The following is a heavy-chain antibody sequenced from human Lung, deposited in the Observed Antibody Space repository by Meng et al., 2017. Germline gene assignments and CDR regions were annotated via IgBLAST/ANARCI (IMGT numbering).Heavy chain of an antibody. CDR3: ARGQKGYFDL. J-gene: IGHJ2*01. CDR1: VGSISSSNYY. V-gene: IGHV4-30-4*01. CDR2: IYNSGST. Sequence: QVQLQESGPGLVQPPQTLSLTCTVSVGSISSSNYYWSWIRQPPGKGLEWSGHIYNSGSTYYNPSLKSRITISVDTSKNQFSLKLSSVTAADTAVYYCARGQKGYFDLWGRGTLVTVSS.